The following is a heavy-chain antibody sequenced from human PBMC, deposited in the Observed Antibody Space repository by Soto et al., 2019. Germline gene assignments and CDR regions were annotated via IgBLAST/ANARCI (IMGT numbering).Heavy chain of an antibody. V-gene: IGHV1-69*01. CDR1: GGTFSSYA. Sequence: QVQLVQSGAEVKKPGSSVKVSCKASGGTFSSYAISWVRQAPGQGLEWMGGIIPIFGTANYAQKFQGRVTITADESTSTAYMELSSLRSEDTAVYYCARGEYYYDSSGYYSLDYWGQGTLVTVSS. J-gene: IGHJ4*02. CDR3: ARGEYYYDSSGYYSLDY. D-gene: IGHD3-22*01. CDR2: IIPIFGTA.